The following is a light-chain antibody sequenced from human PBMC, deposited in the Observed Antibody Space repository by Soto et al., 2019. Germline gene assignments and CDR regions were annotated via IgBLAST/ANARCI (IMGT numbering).Light chain of an antibody. CDR1: QSVSSY. J-gene: IGKJ5*01. Sequence: EIVLTQSPSTLSFSPLERSTLSCRASQSVSSYLVWYQQKPGQAPRLLIYDASNRATGIPARFSGSGSGTDFTLTISSLEPEDFAVYYCQQRSTFTFGQGTRLEIK. V-gene: IGKV3-11*01. CDR2: DAS. CDR3: QQRSTFT.